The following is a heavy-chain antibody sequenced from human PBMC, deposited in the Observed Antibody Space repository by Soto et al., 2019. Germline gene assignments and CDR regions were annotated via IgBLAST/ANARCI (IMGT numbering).Heavy chain of an antibody. Sequence: SETLSLTCAVSGGSISSGGYSWSWIRQPPGKGLEWIGYIYHSGSTYYNPSLKSRVTISVDRPKNQFSLKLSSVTAADTAVYYCATTRTGPNYYYYYGMDVWGQGTTVTVSS. CDR2: IYHSGST. J-gene: IGHJ6*02. D-gene: IGHD7-27*01. V-gene: IGHV4-30-2*01. CDR1: GGSISSGGYS. CDR3: ATTRTGPNYYYYYGMDV.